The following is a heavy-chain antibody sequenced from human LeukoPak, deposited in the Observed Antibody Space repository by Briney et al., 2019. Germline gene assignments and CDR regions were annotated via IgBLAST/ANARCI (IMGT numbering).Heavy chain of an antibody. J-gene: IGHJ5*02. D-gene: IGHD2/OR15-2a*01. CDR2: IYYSGST. V-gene: IGHV4-59*12. CDR3: ARVEDSECWFDP. CDR1: GGSISSYY. Sequence: SETLSLTCTVSGGSISSYYWSWIRQPPGKGLEWIGYIYYSGSTYYNPSLKSRVTISVDTSKNQFSLKLSSVTAADTAVYYCARVEDSECWFDPWGQGTLVTVSS.